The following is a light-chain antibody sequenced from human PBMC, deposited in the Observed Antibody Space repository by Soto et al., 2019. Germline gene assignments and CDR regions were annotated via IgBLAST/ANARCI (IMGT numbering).Light chain of an antibody. CDR3: QQYDIFSLT. J-gene: IGKJ4*01. CDR1: HSISSW. CDR2: KAS. Sequence: DIQMTQSPSTLSASVGDRVTITCRASHSISSWLAWYQQKPGKAPKRLIYKASTLESGIPSRFSGGGSWTEFTLTISSLQPDDFATYYCQQYDIFSLTFGGGTKVEVK. V-gene: IGKV1-5*03.